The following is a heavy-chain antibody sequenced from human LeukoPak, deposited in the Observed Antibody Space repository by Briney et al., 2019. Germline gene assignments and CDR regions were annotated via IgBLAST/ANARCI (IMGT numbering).Heavy chain of an antibody. CDR2: TSYDGSNK. CDR3: AKGMGSGSYSGSYGMDV. V-gene: IGHV3-30*18. CDR1: GFTFSSYG. J-gene: IGHJ6*02. D-gene: IGHD3-10*01. Sequence: PGGSLRLSCAASGFTFSSYGMHWVRQAPGKGLEWVAATSYDGSNKYYADSVKGRFTISRDNSKNTLYLQMNSLRAEDTAVYYCAKGMGSGSYSGSYGMDVWGQGTTVTVSS.